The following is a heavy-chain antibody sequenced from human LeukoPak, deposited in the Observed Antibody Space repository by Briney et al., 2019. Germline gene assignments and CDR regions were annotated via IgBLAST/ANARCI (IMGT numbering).Heavy chain of an antibody. CDR2: IYYSGST. V-gene: IGHV4-30-4*01. CDR1: GGSISSGDYY. D-gene: IGHD3-3*01. J-gene: IGHJ4*02. CDR3: AREVRYYDFWSGYSSPTVDY. Sequence: SQTLSLTRTVSGGSISSGDYYWSWIRQPPGKGLEWIGYIYYSGSTYYNPSLKSRVTISVDTSKNQFSLKLSSVTAADTAVYYCAREVRYYDFWSGYSSPTVDYRGQGTLVTVSS.